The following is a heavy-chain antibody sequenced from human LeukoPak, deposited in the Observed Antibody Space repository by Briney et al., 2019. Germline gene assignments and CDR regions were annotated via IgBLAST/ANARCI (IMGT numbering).Heavy chain of an antibody. V-gene: IGHV1-2*02. J-gene: IGHJ5*02. CDR3: AREGGPVAGVSYAPFDP. CDR2: INPNSGGT. D-gene: IGHD3-16*01. CDR1: GCTFTGYY. Sequence: ASVKVSCKASGCTFTGYYMHWVRQAPGQGLEWMGWINPNSGGTNYAQKFQGRVTMTRDTSISTAYMELSRLRSDDTAVYYCAREGGPVAGVSYAPFDPWGQGTLVTVSS.